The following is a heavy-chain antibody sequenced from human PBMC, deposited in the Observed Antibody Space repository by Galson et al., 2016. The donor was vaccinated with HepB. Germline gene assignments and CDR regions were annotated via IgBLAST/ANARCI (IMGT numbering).Heavy chain of an antibody. CDR1: GFTFSTYG. CDR3: ARWRDPYYDSSAYYGFDY. CDR2: MWYDGSNK. D-gene: IGHD3-22*01. V-gene: IGHV3-33*01. J-gene: IGHJ4*02. Sequence: SLRLSCAASGFTFSTYGMHWVRQAPGKGLEWVAVMWYDGSNKFYADSVKGRFTISKDNSKNTLYLQMNSLRAEDTAVYYCARWRDPYYDSSAYYGFDYWGQGTLVTVSS.